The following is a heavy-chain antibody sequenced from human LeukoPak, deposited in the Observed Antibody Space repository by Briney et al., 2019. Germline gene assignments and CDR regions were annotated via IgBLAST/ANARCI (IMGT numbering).Heavy chain of an antibody. CDR1: GFTVSNYY. CDR2: VYSGGST. V-gene: IGHV3-66*01. J-gene: IGHJ4*02. Sequence: GGSLKLSCAASGFTVSNYYMNWVRQAPGKGLEWVSVVYSGGSTNYADSVRGRFTISRDNSKNTLYLQMNSLRAEDTAVYYCARGHIRYYFDYWGQGTLVTVSS. CDR3: ARGHIRYYFDY. D-gene: IGHD3-3*02.